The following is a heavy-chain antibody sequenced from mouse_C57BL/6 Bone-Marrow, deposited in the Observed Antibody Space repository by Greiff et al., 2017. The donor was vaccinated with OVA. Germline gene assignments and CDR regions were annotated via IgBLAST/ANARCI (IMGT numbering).Heavy chain of an antibody. CDR2: IYPGDGDT. V-gene: IGHV1-82*01. CDR1: GYAFSSSW. CDR3: AREIYGSSLYWYCDV. D-gene: IGHD1-1*01. J-gene: IGHJ1*03. Sequence: VQGVESGPELVKPGASVKISCKASGYAFSSSWMNWVKQRPGKGLEWIGRIYPGDGDTNYNGKFKGKATLTEDKSSSTAYRELSSLTSEDSAVYFCAREIYGSSLYWYCDVWGTGTTVTVSA.